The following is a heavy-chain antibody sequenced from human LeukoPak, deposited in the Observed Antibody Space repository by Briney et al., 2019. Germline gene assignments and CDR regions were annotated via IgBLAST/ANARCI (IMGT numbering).Heavy chain of an antibody. Sequence: SETLSLTCAVYGGSFSGYYWSWIRQPPGKGLEWIGEINHSGSTNYNPSLKSRVTISVDTSKNQFSLKLSSVTAADTAVFYCARGVVAAPTNFDYWGQGTLVTVSS. V-gene: IGHV4-34*01. J-gene: IGHJ4*02. CDR1: GGSFSGYY. CDR3: ARGVVAAPTNFDY. D-gene: IGHD2-15*01. CDR2: INHSGST.